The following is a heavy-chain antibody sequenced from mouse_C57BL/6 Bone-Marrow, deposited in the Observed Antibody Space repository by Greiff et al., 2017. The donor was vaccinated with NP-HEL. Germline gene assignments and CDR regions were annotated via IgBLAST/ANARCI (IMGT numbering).Heavy chain of an antibody. Sequence: QVQLQQSGAELARPGASVKLSCKASGYTFTSYGISWVKQRTGQGLEWIGEIYPRSGNTYYNEKFKGKATLTADKSSSTAYMELRSLTSEDTAVYYCALTVVARGDYWGQGTTLTVSS. J-gene: IGHJ2*01. CDR1: GYTFTSYG. D-gene: IGHD1-1*01. V-gene: IGHV1-81*01. CDR3: ALTVVARGDY. CDR2: IYPRSGNT.